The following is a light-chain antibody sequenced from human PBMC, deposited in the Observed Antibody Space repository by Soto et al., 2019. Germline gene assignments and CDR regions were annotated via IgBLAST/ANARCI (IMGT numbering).Light chain of an antibody. CDR3: HQSYSTPWT. CDR1: QSISSY. J-gene: IGKJ1*01. CDR2: AAS. Sequence: DIQMTQSTSSLSASVGDRVTITCRASQSISSYLNWYQQKPGKAPKLLIYAASSLQSGVPSRFSGSGSGTDFTLTSSSLQPEDVATYYGHQSYSTPWTFGQGTKVEIK. V-gene: IGKV1-39*01.